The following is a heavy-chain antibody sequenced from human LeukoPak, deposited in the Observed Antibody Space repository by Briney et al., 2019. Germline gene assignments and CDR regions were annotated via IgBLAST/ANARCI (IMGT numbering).Heavy chain of an antibody. Sequence: SETLSLTCTVSGGSISSDYWSWIRQPPGKGLEWIGYICYSGSTNYNPSLKSRVTISVDTSKNQFSLKLSSVTAADTAVYYCARRPGGRLWYFDLWGRGTLVTVSS. D-gene: IGHD3-16*01. CDR2: ICYSGST. CDR3: ARRPGGRLWYFDL. CDR1: GGSISSDY. J-gene: IGHJ2*01. V-gene: IGHV4-59*08.